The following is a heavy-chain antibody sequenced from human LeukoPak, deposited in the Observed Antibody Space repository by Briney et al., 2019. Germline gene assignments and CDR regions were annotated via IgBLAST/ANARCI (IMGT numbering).Heavy chain of an antibody. V-gene: IGHV4-34*01. CDR3: ARGPPTYSYGYWFFY. CDR2: INHIVST. CDR1: GGSFSGYY. J-gene: IGHJ4*02. D-gene: IGHD5-18*01. Sequence: SETLSLTCAVYGGSFSGYYWSWIRQPPGKVLEWIGEINHIVSTNYNPALKSRVTISVDTSKNQFSLKLSSVTAADTAVYYCARGPPTYSYGYWFFYWGQGTLVTVSS.